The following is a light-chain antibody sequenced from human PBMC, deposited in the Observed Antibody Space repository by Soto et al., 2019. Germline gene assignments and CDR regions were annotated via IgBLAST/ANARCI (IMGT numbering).Light chain of an antibody. Sequence: EIVMTQSPATLSVSPGERATLSCRASQSVSSNLAWYQQKPGQTPKLLIYVASTRANGIPARFSGSGSGTEFTLTISSQQSEDFAVYYCQQYNVWPLTFGGGTKVEFK. V-gene: IGKV3-15*01. CDR2: VAS. CDR3: QQYNVWPLT. CDR1: QSVSSN. J-gene: IGKJ4*01.